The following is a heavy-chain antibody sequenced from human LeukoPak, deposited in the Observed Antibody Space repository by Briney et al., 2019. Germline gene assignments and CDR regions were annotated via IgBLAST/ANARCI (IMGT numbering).Heavy chain of an antibody. J-gene: IGHJ3*02. CDR2: IYPYSGDT. V-gene: IGHV1-2*02. CDR3: ARDRNSGSSLDI. D-gene: IGHD6-6*01. Sequence: ASVTVSCKPSGYTVTGYYIHWVRQAPGQGLEWMGWIYPYSGDTNYAQIFQGMVTMNRATSISTAYMGLSCRRTECTPVYYCARDRNSGSSLDIWGQGTMLTVSS. CDR1: GYTVTGYY.